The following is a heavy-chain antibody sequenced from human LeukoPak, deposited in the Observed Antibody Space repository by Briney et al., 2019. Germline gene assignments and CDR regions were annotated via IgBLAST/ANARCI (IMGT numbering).Heavy chain of an antibody. D-gene: IGHD5-18*01. J-gene: IGHJ4*02. CDR3: ARTLLDTAMVR. Sequence: SETLSLTCTVSGGSISSSSYYWGWIRQPPGKGLEWIGRIYTSGSTNYNPSLKSRVTISVDTSKNQFSLKLSSVTAADTAVYYCARTLLDTAMVRWGQGTLVTVSS. CDR2: IYTSGST. V-gene: IGHV4-39*07. CDR1: GGSISSSSYY.